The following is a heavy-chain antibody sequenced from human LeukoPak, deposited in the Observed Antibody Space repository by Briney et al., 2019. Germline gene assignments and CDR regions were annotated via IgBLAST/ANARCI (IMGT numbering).Heavy chain of an antibody. CDR3: ARDRLDMVRGVILDY. J-gene: IGHJ4*02. V-gene: IGHV3-21*01. Sequence: KTGGSLRLSCVASGFTFSNYWMHWVRQAPGKGLEWVSSISSSSSYIYYADSVKGRFTISRDNAKNSLYLQMNSLRAEDTAVYYCARDRLDMVRGVILDYWGQGTLVTVSS. CDR2: ISSSSSYI. D-gene: IGHD3-10*01. CDR1: GFTFSNYW.